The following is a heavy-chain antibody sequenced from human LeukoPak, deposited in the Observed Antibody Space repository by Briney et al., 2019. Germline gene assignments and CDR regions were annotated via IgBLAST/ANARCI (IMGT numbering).Heavy chain of an antibody. CDR2: IHHSGST. V-gene: IGHV4-38-2*02. D-gene: IGHD1-14*01. CDR1: GYSISSGYY. CDR3: ARDIKMGYNWFDP. Sequence: SETLSLTCIVSGYSISSGYYWGWIRQPPGKGLEWIGMIHHSGSTYYNPSLKSRVTISGDTSKNQFSLKLISVTAADTAVYYCARDIKMGYNWFDPWGQGTLVTVSS. J-gene: IGHJ5*02.